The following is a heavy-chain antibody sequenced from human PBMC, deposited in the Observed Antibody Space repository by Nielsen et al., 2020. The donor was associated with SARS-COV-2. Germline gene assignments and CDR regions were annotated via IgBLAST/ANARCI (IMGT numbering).Heavy chain of an antibody. CDR1: GFTFSSYE. V-gene: IGHV3-48*03. D-gene: IGHD3-10*01. Sequence: LSLTCAASGFTFSSYEMNWVRQAPGKGLEWVSYISSSGSTIYYADSVKGRFTISRDNAKNSLYLQMNSLRAEDTAVYYCARESYGSGSYNYWGQGTLVTVSS. J-gene: IGHJ4*02. CDR3: ARESYGSGSYNY. CDR2: ISSSGSTI.